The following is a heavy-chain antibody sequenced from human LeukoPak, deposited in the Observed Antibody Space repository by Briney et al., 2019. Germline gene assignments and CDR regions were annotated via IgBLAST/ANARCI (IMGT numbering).Heavy chain of an antibody. D-gene: IGHD2-2*01. CDR3: ARQIVVVSAALPKNWYFDL. CDR2: IYYSGST. Sequence: SETLSLTCTVSGGSISSYYWSWIRQPPGKGLEWIGYIYYSGSTNYNPSLKSRVTISVDTSKNQFSLKLSSVTAADTAVYYCARQIVVVSAALPKNWYFDLWGRGTLVTVSS. CDR1: GGSISSYY. V-gene: IGHV4-59*08. J-gene: IGHJ2*01.